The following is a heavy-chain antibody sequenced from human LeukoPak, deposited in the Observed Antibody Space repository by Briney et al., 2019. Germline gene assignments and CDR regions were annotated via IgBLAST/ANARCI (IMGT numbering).Heavy chain of an antibody. Sequence: GESLTFSCKGSEYSFATYWIGWGRQMPGQGLEWMGIIFPGDSDTRYSPSFQGQVTISADKSISTAYLQWSSLKASDTAIYYCASEYCSGGICYFDYWAQGTLVTVSS. V-gene: IGHV5-51*01. CDR1: EYSFATYW. J-gene: IGHJ4*02. D-gene: IGHD2-15*01. CDR2: IFPGDSDT. CDR3: ASEYCSGGICYFDY.